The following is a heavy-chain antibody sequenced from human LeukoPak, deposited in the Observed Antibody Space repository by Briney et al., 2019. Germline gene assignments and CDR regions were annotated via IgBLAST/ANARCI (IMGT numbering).Heavy chain of an antibody. V-gene: IGHV1-46*01. D-gene: IGHD3-22*01. CDR1: GYTFTSYY. CDR2: INPSGGST. J-gene: IGHJ4*02. Sequence: ASVKVSVKASGYTFTSYYMHWVRQAPGQGLEWMGIINPSGGSTSYAQKFQGRVTMTRDTSTSTVYMELSSLRSEDTAVYYCARAAQLRITMIVVVSEFDYWGQGTLVTVSS. CDR3: ARAAQLRITMIVVVSEFDY.